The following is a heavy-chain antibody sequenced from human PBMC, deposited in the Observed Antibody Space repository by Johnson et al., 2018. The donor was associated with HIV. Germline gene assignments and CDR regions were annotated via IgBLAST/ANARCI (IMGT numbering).Heavy chain of an antibody. D-gene: IGHD3-10*01. Sequence: VQLVESGGGVVQPGGSLRLSCAASGFTFSSYGMHWVRQAPGKGLEWVAFIRYDGSTIYYANSVEGRFTISRDNSRDTLSLQMNSLRVEDTALYYCARDRLLWFRELWPHDAFDIWGQGTMVTVSS. CDR3: ARDRLLWFRELWPHDAFDI. V-gene: IGHV3-30*02. CDR1: GFTFSSYG. CDR2: IRYDGSTI. J-gene: IGHJ3*02.